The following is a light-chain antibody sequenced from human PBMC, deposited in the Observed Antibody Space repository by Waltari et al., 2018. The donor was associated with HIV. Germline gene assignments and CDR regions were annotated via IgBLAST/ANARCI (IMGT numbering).Light chain of an antibody. V-gene: IGKV1-39*01. J-gene: IGKJ5*01. CDR1: QSISTY. CDR2: AAS. Sequence: DIQMTQSPSSLSASIGDRVTITCRASQSISTYLNWYQQSPGKAPRLLIYAASSLQSGVPSRFSGSGSGTFFTLTIISLQAEDFATYYCQQSYSSPISDYNSPITFGQGTRLEIK. CDR3: QQSYSSPISDYNSPIT.